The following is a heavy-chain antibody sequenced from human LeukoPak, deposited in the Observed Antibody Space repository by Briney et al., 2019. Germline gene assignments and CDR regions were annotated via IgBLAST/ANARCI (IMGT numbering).Heavy chain of an antibody. CDR2: ISWNGGST. CDR3: ARSGVGYCTNGVCFVDY. CDR1: GFTFDDYG. D-gene: IGHD2-8*01. Sequence: GGSLRLSCAASGFTFDDYGMSWVRQAPGKGLEWVSGISWNGGSTGYADSVKGRFTISRDNAKNSLYLQMNSLGAEDTALYYCARSGVGYCTNGVCFVDYWGQGTLVTVSS. J-gene: IGHJ4*02. V-gene: IGHV3-20*04.